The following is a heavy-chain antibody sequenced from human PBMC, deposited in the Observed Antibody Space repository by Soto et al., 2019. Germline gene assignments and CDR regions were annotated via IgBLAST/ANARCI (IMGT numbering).Heavy chain of an antibody. CDR1: GFTFSSYG. D-gene: IGHD6-13*01. CDR3: AKALFLEAAAGYYYGMDV. V-gene: IGHV3-30*18. Sequence: PGVSRRRSWSAAGFTFSSYGSHCVRQAPCKGLEWVAVISYDGSIKDYADSLKCLFTISIDNSKNTLYLQMNSLRAEDTAVYYCAKALFLEAAAGYYYGMDVWGKGPTVTVSS. J-gene: IGHJ6*04. CDR2: ISYDGSIK.